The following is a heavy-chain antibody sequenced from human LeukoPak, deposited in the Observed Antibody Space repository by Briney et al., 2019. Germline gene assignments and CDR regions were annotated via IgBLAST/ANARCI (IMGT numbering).Heavy chain of an antibody. CDR2: ISAYNGNT. CDR3: ATDLIAAAGTGQDY. D-gene: IGHD6-13*01. J-gene: IGHJ4*02. CDR1: GYTFNSYG. Sequence: GASVKVSCKASGYTFNSYGISWVRQAPGQGLEWMGWISAYNGNTNYAQKLQGRVTMTTDTSTSTAYMEQRSLRSDDTAVYYCATDLIAAAGTGQDYWGQGTLVTVSS. V-gene: IGHV1-18*04.